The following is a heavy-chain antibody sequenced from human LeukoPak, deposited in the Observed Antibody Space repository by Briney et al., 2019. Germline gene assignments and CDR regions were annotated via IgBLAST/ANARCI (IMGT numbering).Heavy chain of an antibody. CDR1: GGSFSGYY. CDR2: INHSGST. CDR3: ARARVRYDILTGYYSPYYYYGMDV. J-gene: IGHJ6*02. V-gene: IGHV4-34*01. Sequence: SETLSLTCAVYGGSFSGYYWSWIRQPPGKGLEWIGEINHSGSTNYNPSLNSRVTISVDTSKNQFSLKLSSVAAADTAVYYCARARVRYDILTGYYSPYYYYGMDVWGQGTTVTVSS. D-gene: IGHD3-9*01.